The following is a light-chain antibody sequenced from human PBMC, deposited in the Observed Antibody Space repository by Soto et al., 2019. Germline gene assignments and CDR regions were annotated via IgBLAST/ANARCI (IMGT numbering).Light chain of an antibody. CDR2: EVS. CDR3: SSYTNTNTPVL. Sequence: QLVLTQPASVSGSPGQSITISCTGTSSDVGYYNYVSWYQQHPGKAPKLMIYEVSNRPSGVSNRFSGSKSGNTASLTISGLQAEDEADYYCSSYTNTNTPVLFGGGTKLTVL. J-gene: IGLJ2*01. CDR1: SSDVGYYNY. V-gene: IGLV2-14*01.